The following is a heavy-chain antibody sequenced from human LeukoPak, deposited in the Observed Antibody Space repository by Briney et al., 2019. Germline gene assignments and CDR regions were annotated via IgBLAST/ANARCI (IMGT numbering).Heavy chain of an antibody. Sequence: ASVKVSCKASGYTFTSYGISWVRQAPGQGLEWMGWISAYNGNTNYAQKLQGRVTMTTDTSTSTAYMELRSLRSDDTAVYYCARVDCSGGSCYSPFDYWGQGTLVTVSS. J-gene: IGHJ4*02. CDR1: GYTFTSYG. CDR3: ARVDCSGGSCYSPFDY. CDR2: ISAYNGNT. V-gene: IGHV1-18*01. D-gene: IGHD2-15*01.